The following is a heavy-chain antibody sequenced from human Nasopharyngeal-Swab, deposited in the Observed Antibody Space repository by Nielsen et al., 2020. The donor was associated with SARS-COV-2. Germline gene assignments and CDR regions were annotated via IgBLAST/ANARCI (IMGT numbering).Heavy chain of an antibody. V-gene: IGHV1-58*02. CDR3: AADNTMVRGVIRRANY. CDR2: IVVGSGNT. Sequence: SVKVSCKASGFTFTSSAMRWVRQARGQRLEWIGWIVVGSGNTNYAQKFQERVTITRDMSTSTAYMELSSLRSEDTAVYYCAADNTMVRGVIRRANYWGQGTLVTVSS. D-gene: IGHD3-10*01. CDR1: GFTFTSSA. J-gene: IGHJ4*02.